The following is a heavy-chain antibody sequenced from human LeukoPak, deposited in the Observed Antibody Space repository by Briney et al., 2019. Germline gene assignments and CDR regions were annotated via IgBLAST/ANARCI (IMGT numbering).Heavy chain of an antibody. J-gene: IGHJ4*02. Sequence: GGSLRLSCTTSGFTFSNYAMSWVRQAPGKGLEWVSSISGSAITTYYADSVKGRFAISRDNSKNTLYLQMTSLRAEDTAVYYCAKDQRFGDLDDYRGQGTLVTASS. CDR1: GFTFSNYA. CDR3: AKDQRFGDLDDY. D-gene: IGHD3-10*01. CDR2: ISGSAITT. V-gene: IGHV3-23*01.